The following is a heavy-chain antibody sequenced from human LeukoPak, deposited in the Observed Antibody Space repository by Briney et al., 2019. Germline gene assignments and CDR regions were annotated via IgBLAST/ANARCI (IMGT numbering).Heavy chain of an antibody. D-gene: IGHD3-9*01. CDR2: IIPILGIA. Sequence: SVKVSCKASGGTFSSYAISWVRQAPGQGLEWMGRIIPILGIANYAQKFQGRVTITADKSTSTAYMELSSLRSEDTAVYYCARGSDILTGYLFDYWGQGTLATVSS. V-gene: IGHV1-69*04. CDR1: GGTFSSYA. J-gene: IGHJ4*02. CDR3: ARGSDILTGYLFDY.